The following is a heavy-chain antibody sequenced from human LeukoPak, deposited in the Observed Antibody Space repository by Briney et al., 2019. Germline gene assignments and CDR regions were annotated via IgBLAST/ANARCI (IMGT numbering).Heavy chain of an antibody. CDR3: ARWSSGWYDFDY. CDR1: GGSITGSY. Sequence: SETLSLTCTVSGGSITGSYWSWLRQPPGKGLEYIGYIYYSGSTNYNPSLKSRVTISVDTSKNQFSLKLSSVTAADTAVYYCARWSSGWYDFDYWGQGTLVTVSS. CDR2: IYYSGST. J-gene: IGHJ4*02. V-gene: IGHV4-59*01. D-gene: IGHD6-19*01.